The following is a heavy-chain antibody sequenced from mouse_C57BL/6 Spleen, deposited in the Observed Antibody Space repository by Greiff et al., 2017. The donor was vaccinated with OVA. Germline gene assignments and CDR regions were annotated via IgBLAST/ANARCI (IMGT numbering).Heavy chain of an antibody. CDR2: INPSNGGT. V-gene: IGHV1-53*01. CDR1: GYTFTSYW. CDR3: ARSAAQATGFAY. D-gene: IGHD3-2*02. J-gene: IGHJ3*01. Sequence: QVQLQQPGTELVKPGASVKLSCKASGYTFTSYWMHWVKQRPGQGLEWIGNINPSNGGTNYNEKFKSKAILTVDKSSSTAYMQLSSLTSEDSAVYYCARSAAQATGFAYWGQGTLVTVSA.